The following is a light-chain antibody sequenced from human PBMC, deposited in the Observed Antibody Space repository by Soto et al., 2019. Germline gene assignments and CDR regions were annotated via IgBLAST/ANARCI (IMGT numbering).Light chain of an antibody. CDR1: SSDVGGYNY. CDR3: SSYTGTNNFGV. J-gene: IGLJ1*01. CDR2: EVR. V-gene: IGLV2-8*01. Sequence: QSVLTQPPSASGSPGQSVTISCTGSSSDVGGYNYVSWYQQHPGKAPKLVIYEVRKRLSGVPDRFSGSKSGNTASLTVSGLQAEDEADYYCSSYTGTNNFGVFGPGTKVTVL.